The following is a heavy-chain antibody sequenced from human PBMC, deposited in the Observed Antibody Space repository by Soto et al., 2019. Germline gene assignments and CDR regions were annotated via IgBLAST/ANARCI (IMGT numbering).Heavy chain of an antibody. D-gene: IGHD2-2*01. J-gene: IGHJ5*02. CDR2: IIPIFGTA. Sequence: ASVKVSCKASGGTFSSYAISWVRQAPGQGLEWMGGIIPIFGTANYAQKFQGRVTITADESTSTAYMELSSLRSEDTAVYYCARGYCSSTSCLWFDPWGQGTLVTVSS. CDR1: GGTFSSYA. CDR3: ARGYCSSTSCLWFDP. V-gene: IGHV1-69*13.